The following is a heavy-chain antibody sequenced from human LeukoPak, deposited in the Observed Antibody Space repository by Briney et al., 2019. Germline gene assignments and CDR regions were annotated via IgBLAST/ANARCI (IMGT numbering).Heavy chain of an antibody. CDR1: GFTFSSYA. D-gene: IGHD2-15*01. Sequence: GGSLRLSCAASGFTFSSYAMSWVRQAPGKGLEWVSVIYSGGSTYYADSVKGRFTISRDNSKNTLYLQMNSLRAEDTAVYYCARQLGYCSGGSCNWGQGTLVTVSS. CDR2: IYSGGST. J-gene: IGHJ4*02. V-gene: IGHV3-66*04. CDR3: ARQLGYCSGGSCN.